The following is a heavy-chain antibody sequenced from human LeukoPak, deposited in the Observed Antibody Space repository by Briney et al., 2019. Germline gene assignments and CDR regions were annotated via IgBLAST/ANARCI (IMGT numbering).Heavy chain of an antibody. D-gene: IGHD3-22*01. Sequence: RASVKVSCKASGYTFTGYYMHWVRQAPGQGLEWMGWINPNSGGTNYAQKFQGRVTMTRDTSISTAYMELSRLRSDDTAVYYCARPRRYYDSSGSFDYWGQGTLVTVSS. CDR2: INPNSGGT. V-gene: IGHV1-2*02. J-gene: IGHJ4*02. CDR3: ARPRRYYDSSGSFDY. CDR1: GYTFTGYY.